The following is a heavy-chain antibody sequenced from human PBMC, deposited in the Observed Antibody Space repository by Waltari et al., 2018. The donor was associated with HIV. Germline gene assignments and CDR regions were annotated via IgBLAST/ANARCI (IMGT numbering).Heavy chain of an antibody. V-gene: IGHV4-4*02. J-gene: IGHJ6*02. D-gene: IGHD5-18*01. CDR3: ARHRSYGTYYYYGMDV. CDR1: GGSISSSNW. CDR2: SYHRGST. Sequence: QVQLQESGPGLVKPSGTLSLTCAVSGGSISSSNWWSWVRQPPGKGLEWIGESYHRGSTNYTPSLKSRVTISGDKSKNQFSLKLSSVTAADTAVYYCARHRSYGTYYYYGMDVWGQGTTVTVSS.